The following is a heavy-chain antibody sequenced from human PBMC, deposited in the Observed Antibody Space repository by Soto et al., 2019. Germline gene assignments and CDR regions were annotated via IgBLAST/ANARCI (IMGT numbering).Heavy chain of an antibody. Sequence: XETLSLTCGVSGYSISTGYYWGWIRQPPGKGPEWIGNIFHRGTTFYNPSLKSRASISVDTSNNQISLRLSNVTAADTAVYYCARVDSPYYYNSSGYFTYWRQGTLVTVSS. CDR3: ARVDSPYYYNSSGYFTY. CDR1: GYSISTGYY. CDR2: IFHRGTT. D-gene: IGHD3-22*01. V-gene: IGHV4-38-2*01. J-gene: IGHJ4*01.